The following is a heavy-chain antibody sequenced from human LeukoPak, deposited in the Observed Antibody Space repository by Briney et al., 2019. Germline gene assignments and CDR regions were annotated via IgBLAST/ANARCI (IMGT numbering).Heavy chain of an antibody. D-gene: IGHD3-10*01. Sequence: GASVKVSCKASGYTFTGYYMHWVRQAPGQGLEWMGWINPNSGGTNYAQKFQGRVTMTRDTSISTAYMGLSRLRSDDTAVYYCARELWFGESHYYGMDVWGQGTTVTVSS. CDR3: ARELWFGESHYYGMDV. CDR2: INPNSGGT. V-gene: IGHV1-2*02. CDR1: GYTFTGYY. J-gene: IGHJ6*02.